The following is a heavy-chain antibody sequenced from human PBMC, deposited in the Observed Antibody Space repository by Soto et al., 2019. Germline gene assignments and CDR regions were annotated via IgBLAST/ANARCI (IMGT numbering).Heavy chain of an antibody. D-gene: IGHD2-15*01. J-gene: IGHJ6*02. V-gene: IGHV3-23*01. CDR3: AKEYCSGGSCYYYGMDV. CDR2: ISGSGGST. Sequence: SWVRQAPGKGLEWVSAISGSGGSTYYADSVKGRFTISRDNSKNTLYLQMNSLRAEDTAVYYCAKEYCSGGSCYYYGMDVWGQGTTVTVSS.